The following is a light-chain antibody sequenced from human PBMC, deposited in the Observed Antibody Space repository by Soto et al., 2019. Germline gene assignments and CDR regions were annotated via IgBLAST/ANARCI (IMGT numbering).Light chain of an antibody. Sequence: DIVMTQSPDSLAVSLGERATINCKSSQSVLYSANNKDYLAWYQQKPGQPPSLLIYWASTRESGVPDRFTGSGSGTDFTLTISRLQAEDVAVYYCHQYYTTPITFGQGTRLEIK. J-gene: IGKJ5*01. CDR3: HQYYTTPIT. CDR1: QSVLYSANNKDY. CDR2: WAS. V-gene: IGKV4-1*01.